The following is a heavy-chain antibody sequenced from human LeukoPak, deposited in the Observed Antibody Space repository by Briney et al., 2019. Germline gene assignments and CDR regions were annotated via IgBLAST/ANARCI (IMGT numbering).Heavy chain of an antibody. D-gene: IGHD3-10*01. CDR1: GGSISSYY. V-gene: IGHV4-59*01. CDR2: IYYSRST. CDR3: ARDPLITMVRGVITNYYYMDV. Sequence: PSETLSLTCTVSGGSISSYYWSWIRQPPGKGLEWFGYIYYSRSTNYNPSLKSRVTISVDTSKNQFSLKLSSMTAADTAVYYCARDPLITMVRGVITNYYYMDVWGKGTTVTVSS. J-gene: IGHJ6*03.